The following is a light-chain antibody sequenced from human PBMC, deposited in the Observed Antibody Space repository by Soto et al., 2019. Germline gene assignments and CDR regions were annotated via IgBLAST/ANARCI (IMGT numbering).Light chain of an antibody. CDR1: QSISSW. CDR3: QQYNCSST. J-gene: IGKJ1*01. V-gene: IGKV1-5*03. Sequence: DIQMTQSPSTLSASVGDRVTITCRASQSISSWLAWYQQKPGKAPKLLIYKASSLESGVPSRFSGSGSGTEFLLTISSLPPDVVATYYCQQYNCSSTFGQGTKVEIK. CDR2: KAS.